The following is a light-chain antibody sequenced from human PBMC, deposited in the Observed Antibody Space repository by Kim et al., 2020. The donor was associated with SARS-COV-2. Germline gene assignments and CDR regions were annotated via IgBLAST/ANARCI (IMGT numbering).Light chain of an antibody. CDR1: KLGDKY. CDR2: QDT. Sequence: SYELTQPPSVSVSPGQTSSITCSGDKLGDKYACWYQQKPGQSPVLVIYQDTKRPSGIPARFSGSNSGNTATLTLSGTQAMDEADYYCQAWDSSTMVFGGG. J-gene: IGLJ2*01. CDR3: QAWDSSTMV. V-gene: IGLV3-1*01.